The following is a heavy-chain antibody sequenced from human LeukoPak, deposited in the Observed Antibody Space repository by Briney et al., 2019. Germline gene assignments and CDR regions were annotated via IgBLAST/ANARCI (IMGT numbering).Heavy chain of an antibody. V-gene: IGHV3-23*01. CDR1: GFTFSSYA. Sequence: GGSLRLSCAASGFTFSSYAMSWVRQAPGKGLEWVSAISGSGGSTYYADSVKGRFTISRDNSKNTLYLQMNSLRAEDTAVYYCANLVTATIFGVVTAGYWGQGTLVTVSS. J-gene: IGHJ4*02. CDR3: ANLVTATIFGVVTAGY. CDR2: ISGSGGST. D-gene: IGHD3-3*01.